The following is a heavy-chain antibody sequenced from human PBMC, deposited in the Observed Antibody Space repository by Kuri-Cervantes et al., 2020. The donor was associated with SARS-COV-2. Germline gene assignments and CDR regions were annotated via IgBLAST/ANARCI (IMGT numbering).Heavy chain of an antibody. J-gene: IGHJ6*02. Sequence: SETLSLTCTVSGGSISSYYWSWILQPAGKGLEWIGRIYTSGSTNYNPSLKSRVTMSVDTSKNQFSLKLSSVTAADTAVYYCAGGNYYYYYGMDVWGQGTTVTVSS. V-gene: IGHV4-4*07. CDR2: IYTSGST. CDR3: AGGNYYYYYGMDV. CDR1: GGSISSYY.